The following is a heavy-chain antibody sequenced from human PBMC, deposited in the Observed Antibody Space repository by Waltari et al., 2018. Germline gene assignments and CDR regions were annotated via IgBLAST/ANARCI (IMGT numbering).Heavy chain of an antibody. V-gene: IGHV3-23*04. D-gene: IGHD4-17*01. CDR1: GFIFSSDA. J-gene: IGHJ4*02. CDR3: ARLPGDYVGY. Sequence: EVQLVESGGGLVQPGGSLRLSCAASGFIFSSDAMSGVRQAPGKGLEWVSAISGPGDSTYSADSVKGRFTISRDNSKNTVYLQVNSLRAEDTAVYYCARLPGDYVGYWGQGTLVTVSS. CDR2: ISGPGDST.